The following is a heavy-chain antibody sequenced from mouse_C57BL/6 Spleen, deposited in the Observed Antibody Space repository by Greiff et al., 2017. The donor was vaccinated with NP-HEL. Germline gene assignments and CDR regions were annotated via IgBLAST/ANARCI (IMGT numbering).Heavy chain of an antibody. CDR1: GYTFTSYW. D-gene: IGHD1-1*01. J-gene: IGHJ4*01. CDR3: ARSGYYGSSLYAMDY. CDR2: IYPGSGST. V-gene: IGHV1-55*01. Sequence: QVQLQQPGAELVKPGASVKMSCKASGYTFTSYWITWVKQRPGQGLEWIGDIYPGSGSTNYNEKFKSKATLTVDTSSSTAYMQLSSLTSEDSAVYYCARSGYYGSSLYAMDYWGQGTSVTVSS.